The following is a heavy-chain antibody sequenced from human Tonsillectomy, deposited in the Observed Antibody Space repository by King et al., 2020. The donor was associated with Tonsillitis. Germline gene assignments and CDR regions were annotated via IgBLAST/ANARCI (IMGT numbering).Heavy chain of an antibody. CDR1: GYTFTGYH. CDR3: AKIGTAYGAFDI. D-gene: IGHD3-10*01. J-gene: IGHJ3*02. V-gene: IGHV1-2*02. CDR2: ISPNSGGK. Sequence: GQLVESGAEVKKPGASVKVSCKASGYTFTGYHMHWVGQSSGQGLEGMGWISPNSGGKNYAQMFQGRVTMTRDTAITTAYMGLSGLRSDDTAVYYCAKIGTAYGAFDIWGQGTMVTVSS.